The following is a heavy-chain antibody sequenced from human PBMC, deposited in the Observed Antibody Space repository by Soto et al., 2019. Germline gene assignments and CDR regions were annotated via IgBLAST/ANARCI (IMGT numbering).Heavy chain of an antibody. CDR1: GFTFSNAW. J-gene: IGHJ4*02. Sequence: GGSLRLSCAASGFTFSNAWMSWVRQAPGKGLEWVGRIKSKVDSGTTDYAAPVKDRFTISRDDSKNMLDLQMNSLNTEDTAVYYCTTRGRGYYQAVDYWGQGTLVTVSS. V-gene: IGHV3-15*01. CDR3: TTRGRGYYQAVDY. CDR2: IKSKVDSGTT. D-gene: IGHD3-22*01.